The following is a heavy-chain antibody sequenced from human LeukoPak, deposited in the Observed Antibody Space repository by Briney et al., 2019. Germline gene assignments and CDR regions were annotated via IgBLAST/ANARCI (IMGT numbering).Heavy chain of an antibody. V-gene: IGHV1-18*01. J-gene: IGHJ4*02. D-gene: IGHD6-13*01. CDR3: ARDATRYGSTWYYDY. CDR2: ISVYSGNT. CDR1: GYTFTDYG. Sequence: ASVKVSCKASGYTFTDYGITWVRQAPGHGLEWMGWISVYSGNTDYAQKLQGRVTMTTDTSTGSAYMVLRSLRSDDTAVYYCARDATRYGSTWYYDYWGQGTLVTVSS.